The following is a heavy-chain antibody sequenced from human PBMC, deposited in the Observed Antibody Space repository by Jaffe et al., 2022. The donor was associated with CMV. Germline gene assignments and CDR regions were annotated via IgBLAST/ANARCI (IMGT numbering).Heavy chain of an antibody. CDR1: GFTVSSNY. CDR2: IYSGGST. D-gene: IGHD3-22*01. V-gene: IGHV3-53*01. Sequence: EVQLVESGGGLIQPGGSLRLSCAASGFTVSSNYMSWVRQAPGKGLEWVSVIYSGGSTYYADSVKGRFTISRDNSKNTLYLQMNSLRAEDTAVYYCARDRYYYDSSGYWVDGMDVWGQGTTVTVSS. CDR3: ARDRYYYDSSGYWVDGMDV. J-gene: IGHJ6*02.